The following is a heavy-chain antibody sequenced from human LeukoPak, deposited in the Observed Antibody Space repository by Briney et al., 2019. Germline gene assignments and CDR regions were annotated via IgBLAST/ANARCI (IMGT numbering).Heavy chain of an antibody. J-gene: IGHJ3*02. V-gene: IGHV1-69*13. CDR2: MIPIFGTA. D-gene: IGHD2-2*01. CDR3: AREVCSSTSCPNDAFDI. CDR1: GYTFTSYG. Sequence: GASVKVSCKASGYTFTSYGISWVRQAPGQGLEWMGGMIPIFGTANYAQRFQGRVTITADESTSTAYMELNSLRSEDTAIYYCAREVCSSTSCPNDAFDIWGQGTMVTVSS.